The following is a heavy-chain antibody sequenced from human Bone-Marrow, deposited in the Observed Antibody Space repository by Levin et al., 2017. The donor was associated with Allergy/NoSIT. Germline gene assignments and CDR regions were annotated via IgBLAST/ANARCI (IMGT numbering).Heavy chain of an antibody. CDR2: IWNDGSRK. V-gene: IGHV3-33*01. CDR3: AREEVYNPNYYYGLDV. Sequence: GESLKISCAASGFTLSSYAMHWVRLAPGKGLEGVAIIWNDGSRKHYADSVKGRFTISRDQSKNTVYLQMDSLRPDDTAVYYCAREEVYNPNYYYGLDVWGQGTTVTVSS. D-gene: IGHD1-1*01. J-gene: IGHJ6*02. CDR1: GFTLSSYA.